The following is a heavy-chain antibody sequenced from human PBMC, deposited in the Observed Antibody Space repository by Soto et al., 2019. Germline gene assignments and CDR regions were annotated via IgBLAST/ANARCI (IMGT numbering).Heavy chain of an antibody. CDR3: ARGFRGFDP. V-gene: IGHV4-39*01. CDR2: IYYSGIT. CDR1: GGSFTSTNHY. J-gene: IGHJ5*02. Sequence: PSETLSLTCSVSGGSFTSTNHYWGWIRQPPGKGLEWIGNIYYSGITYYNPSLKSRVTISVDTSKNQFSLQLNSMTPEDTAVYYCARGFRGFDPWGQGPLATVSS. D-gene: IGHD3-10*01.